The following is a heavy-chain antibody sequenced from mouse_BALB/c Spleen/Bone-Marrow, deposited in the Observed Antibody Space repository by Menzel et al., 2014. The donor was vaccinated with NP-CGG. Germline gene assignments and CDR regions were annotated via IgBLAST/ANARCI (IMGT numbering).Heavy chain of an antibody. J-gene: IGHJ2*01. Sequence: VHLGESGGGLVKPGGALKLSCSASGFTFSSSIMSWVRQTPEKRLEWVATISTGGTYTYYPDSVKGRFTISRDNAKNTLYLQMSSLKSEDTAMYYCSRGYGNCFDYWGQGTPLTASS. CDR1: GFTFSSSI. D-gene: IGHD2-10*02. CDR2: ISTGGTYT. V-gene: IGHV5-6-4*01. CDR3: SRGYGNCFDY.